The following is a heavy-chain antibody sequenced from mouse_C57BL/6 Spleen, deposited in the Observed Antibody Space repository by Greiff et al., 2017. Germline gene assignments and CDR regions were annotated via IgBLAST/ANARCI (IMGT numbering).Heavy chain of an antibody. J-gene: IGHJ4*01. Sequence: QVQLQQSGAELARPGASVKLSCKASGYTFTSYGISWVKQRTGQGLEWIGEIYPRSGNTYYNEKFKGKATLTADKSSSTAYMELRSLTSEDSAVYFCARSDSFYDGYYGYAMDYWGQGTSVTVSS. CDR2: IYPRSGNT. CDR3: ARSDSFYDGYYGYAMDY. CDR1: GYTFTSYG. V-gene: IGHV1-81*01. D-gene: IGHD2-3*01.